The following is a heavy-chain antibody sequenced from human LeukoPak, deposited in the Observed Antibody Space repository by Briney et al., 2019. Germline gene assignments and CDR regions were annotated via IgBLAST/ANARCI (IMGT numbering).Heavy chain of an antibody. CDR3: ARLTSYDILTGYNDAFDI. D-gene: IGHD3-9*01. V-gene: IGHV4-59*01. J-gene: IGHJ3*02. Sequence: SETLSLTCTVSGGSISSYYWSRIRQPPGKGLEWIGYIYYSGSTNYNPSLKSRVTISVDTSKNQFSLKLSSVTAADTAVYYCARLTSYDILTGYNDAFDIWGQGTMVTVSS. CDR1: GGSISSYY. CDR2: IYYSGST.